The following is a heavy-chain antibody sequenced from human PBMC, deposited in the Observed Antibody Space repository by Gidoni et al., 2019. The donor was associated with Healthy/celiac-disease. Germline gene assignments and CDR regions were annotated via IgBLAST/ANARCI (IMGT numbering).Heavy chain of an antibody. V-gene: IGHV3-23*04. J-gene: IGHJ3*02. CDR2: IIGSGCST. CDR1: GFTFSSYA. CDR3: ATDLSYAFWCGYFPYDAFEI. Sequence: ERQLVESWYGLLQRGGYLRLSCAASGFTFSSYARRWVRHAPGKGLEWVSAIIGSGCSTYYADSVKGRFTISRDNSKNTLYLQMNSLRAEDTAVYYCATDLSYAFWCGYFPYDAFEICGQGTMVTVSS. D-gene: IGHD3-3*01.